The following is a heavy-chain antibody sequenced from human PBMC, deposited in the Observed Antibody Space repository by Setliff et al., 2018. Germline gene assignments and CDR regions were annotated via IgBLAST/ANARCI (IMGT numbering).Heavy chain of an antibody. CDR1: GDSISGAKYY. D-gene: IGHD6-6*01. Sequence: SETLSLTCTVSGDSISGAKYYWSWIRQSAGTGLEWIGRIYTSGGSIYTPSLKSRVTISLDTSRNQFSLNLGSVPAADTGVYYCARGRIAERPEAIDYWGQGTPVTVSS. V-gene: IGHV4-61*02. J-gene: IGHJ4*02. CDR2: IYTSGGS. CDR3: ARGRIAERPEAIDY.